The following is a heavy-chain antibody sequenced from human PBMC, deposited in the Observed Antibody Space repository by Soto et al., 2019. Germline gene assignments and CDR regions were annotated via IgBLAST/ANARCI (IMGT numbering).Heavy chain of an antibody. Sequence: PGGSLRLSCAASGLTFSRFAMSWVRQAPGKGLEWVATIHGSGAITNYADSVRGRFTISRDNSKDMMYLQLNTLRVEDTAVYYCAKDKGPGSYTNWCFDVWGRGTLVTVSS. J-gene: IGHJ2*01. D-gene: IGHD3-10*01. CDR2: IHGSGAIT. CDR3: AKDKGPGSYTNWCFDV. V-gene: IGHV3-23*01. CDR1: GLTFSRFA.